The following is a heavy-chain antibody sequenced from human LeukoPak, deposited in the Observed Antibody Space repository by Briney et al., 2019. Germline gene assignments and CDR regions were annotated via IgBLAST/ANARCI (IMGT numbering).Heavy chain of an antibody. V-gene: IGHV1-18*01. CDR2: ISAYNGNT. CDR3: ARVYYGSGSYYNAYYYYGMDV. Sequence: ASVKASCKASGYTFTSYGISWVRQAPGQGLEWMGWISAYNGNTNYAQKLQGRVTMTTDTSTSTAYMELRSLRSDDTAVYYCARVYYGSGSYYNAYYYYGMDVWGQGTTVTVSS. D-gene: IGHD3-10*01. CDR1: GYTFTSYG. J-gene: IGHJ6*02.